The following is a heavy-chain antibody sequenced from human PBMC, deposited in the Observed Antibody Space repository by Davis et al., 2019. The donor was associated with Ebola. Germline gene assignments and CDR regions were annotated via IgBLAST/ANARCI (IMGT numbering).Heavy chain of an antibody. V-gene: IGHV3-30*04. Sequence: GESLKISCAASGFTFTTHAMHWVRQAPGKGPEWVALISYDGTDEYYTDSVKGRFTTSRDNSKNTVYLQMNDLRAEDTAIYYCARNGPVPNWYYFDIWGQGTLVDASS. CDR1: GFTFTTHA. CDR2: ISYDGTDE. CDR3: ARNGPVPNWYYFDI. J-gene: IGHJ4*02. D-gene: IGHD1-1*01.